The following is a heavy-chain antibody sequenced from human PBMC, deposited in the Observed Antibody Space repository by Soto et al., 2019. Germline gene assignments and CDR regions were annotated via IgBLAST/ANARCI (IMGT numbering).Heavy chain of an antibody. CDR1: GLTFSSYG. J-gene: IGHJ6*02. D-gene: IGHD6-13*01. V-gene: IGHV3-30*18. Sequence: QVQLVESGGGVVQPGRCLRLSCAASGLTFSSYGMHWVRQAPGKGLERVAVISYNGSKKYYSYSVKGRFTISGDNSKNAVDLQMNSLSAEDTAVYYCAKCGGVGYRIYGMDVWGQGTTVTVSS. CDR2: ISYNGSKK. CDR3: AKCGGVGYRIYGMDV.